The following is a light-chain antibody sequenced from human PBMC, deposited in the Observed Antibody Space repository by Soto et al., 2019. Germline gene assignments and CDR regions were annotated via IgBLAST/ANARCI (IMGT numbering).Light chain of an antibody. CDR1: QTVQHSSNNNNY. Sequence: DIVMTQSPDSLAVSLGEGATINCKSSQTVQHSSNNNNYLAWYQQKPGQPPKLLISWASSRESGVPDRFSGSGSGTDFTLTISKVEAEDVAVYYCQQYYRTPRTFGQGTKVEIK. J-gene: IGKJ1*01. CDR2: WAS. CDR3: QQYYRTPRT. V-gene: IGKV4-1*01.